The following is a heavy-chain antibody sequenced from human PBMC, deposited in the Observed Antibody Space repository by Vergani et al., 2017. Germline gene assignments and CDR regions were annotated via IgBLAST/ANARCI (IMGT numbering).Heavy chain of an antibody. D-gene: IGHD3-9*01. CDR1: GFTFSSYG. CDR3: AKDGYDILTGTYGMDV. J-gene: IGHJ6*02. V-gene: IGHV3-30*02. CDR2: IRYDGSNK. Sequence: QVQLVESGGGVVQPGGSLRLSCAASGFTFSSYGMHWVRQAPGKGLEWVAFIRYDGSNKYYADSVKGRFTISRDNSKNTLYLQMNSLRAEDTAVYYCAKDGYDILTGTYGMDVWGQGTTVTVSS.